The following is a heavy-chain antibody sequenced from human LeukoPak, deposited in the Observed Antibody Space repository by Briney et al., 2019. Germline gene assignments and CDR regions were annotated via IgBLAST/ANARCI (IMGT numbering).Heavy chain of an antibody. CDR1: GGSISSGGYS. D-gene: IGHD3-22*01. Sequence: SQTLSLTCAVSGGSISSGGYSWSWIRQPPGKGLEWIGYIYHSGSTYYNPSLKSRVTISVDRSKNQFSLKLSSVTAADTAVYYCARLLRDSSAYYVFDYWGQGTLVTVSS. CDR3: ARLLRDSSAYYVFDY. J-gene: IGHJ4*02. V-gene: IGHV4-30-2*01. CDR2: IYHSGST.